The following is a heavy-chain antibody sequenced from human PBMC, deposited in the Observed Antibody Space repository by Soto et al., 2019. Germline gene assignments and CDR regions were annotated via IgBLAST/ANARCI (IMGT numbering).Heavy chain of an antibody. J-gene: IGHJ6*02. V-gene: IGHV4-34*01. CDR3: AGIVVVVAATRWGPPQPMDV. CDR2: ISHSGST. D-gene: IGHD2-15*01. Sequence: PSETLSLTCAVYGGSFSGYYWSWIRQPPGKGLEWIGEISHSGSTNYNPSLKSRVTISVDTSKNQFSLKLSSVTAADTAVYYCAGIVVVVAATRWGPPQPMDVWGQGTTVTVSS. CDR1: GGSFSGYY.